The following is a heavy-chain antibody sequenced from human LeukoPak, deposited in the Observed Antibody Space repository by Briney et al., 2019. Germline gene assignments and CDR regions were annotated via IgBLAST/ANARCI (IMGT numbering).Heavy chain of an antibody. CDR3: AREFPLDSSSNYYYYGMDV. CDR2: INPNSCGT. V-gene: IGHV1-2*02. CDR1: GYTFTGYY. J-gene: IGHJ6*02. D-gene: IGHD6-6*01. Sequence: ASVTVSCKASGYTFTGYYMHWVGQAPGQRLEWMGWINPNSCGTNYAQKFQGRVTMTRDTSISTAYMELSRLRSDDTAVYYCAREFPLDSSSNYYYYGMDVWGQGTTVTVSS.